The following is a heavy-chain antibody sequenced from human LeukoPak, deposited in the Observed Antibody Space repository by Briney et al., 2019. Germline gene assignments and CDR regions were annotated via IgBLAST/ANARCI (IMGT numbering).Heavy chain of an antibody. V-gene: IGHV3-74*01. CDR2: ISRDGSTT. CDR1: GFTFSNYW. D-gene: IGHD2-21*02. J-gene: IGHJ4*02. Sequence: PGGSLRLSCAASGFTFSNYWIHWVRQAPGKGLEWVSHISRDGSTTNYADSVKGRFTISRDNAKDTLHLQMNSLRAEDTAVYYCARTCGGNCYHDCWGQGTLVTVSS. CDR3: ARTCGGNCYHDC.